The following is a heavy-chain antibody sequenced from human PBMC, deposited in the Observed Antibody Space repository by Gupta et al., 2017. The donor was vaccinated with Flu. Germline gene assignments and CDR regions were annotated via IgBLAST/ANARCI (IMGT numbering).Heavy chain of an antibody. CDR1: GYTFPGSY. CDR3: ARDRSGAPQRGTTWSYNWFDP. J-gene: IGHJ5*02. CDR2: INPNSDVT. Sequence: QVQLVQSGAEVKKPGASVKVSCQASGYTFPGSYIHWVRQAPGHGLEWIGWINPNSDVTNYAQKFQGRVTMTKDRTITTAYMELSSLRSDDTAVYYCARDRSGAPQRGTTWSYNWFDPWGQGTLVTVSS. V-gene: IGHV1-2*02. D-gene: IGHD1-26*01.